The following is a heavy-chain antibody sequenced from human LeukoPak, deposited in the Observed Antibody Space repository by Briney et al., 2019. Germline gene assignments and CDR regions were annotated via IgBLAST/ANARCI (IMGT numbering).Heavy chain of an antibody. V-gene: IGHV4-59*01. CDR3: ARGGYYDSSGYHDAFDI. Sequence: SETLSLTCTVPGGSISSYYWSWVRQPPGKGLEWVGYIYYSGSTNYNPSLKSRVIISVDTSKNQFSLKLSSVTAADTAVYYCARGGYYDSSGYHDAFDIWGQGTMVTVSS. J-gene: IGHJ3*02. CDR2: IYYSGST. CDR1: GGSISSYY. D-gene: IGHD3-22*01.